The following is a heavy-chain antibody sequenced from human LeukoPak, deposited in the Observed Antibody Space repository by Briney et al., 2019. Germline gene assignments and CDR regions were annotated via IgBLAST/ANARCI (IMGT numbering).Heavy chain of an antibody. CDR1: GGSISSYY. V-gene: IGHV4-59*01. CDR3: ARDTPELSSVVILEY. Sequence: SETLSLTCTVSGGSISSYYWSWIRQPPGEGLEWIGYIYYSGSTNYNPSLKSRVTISVDTSKNQFSLKLSSVTAADTAVYYCARDTPELSSVVILEYWGQGTLVTVSS. D-gene: IGHD2-21*01. CDR2: IYYSGST. J-gene: IGHJ4*02.